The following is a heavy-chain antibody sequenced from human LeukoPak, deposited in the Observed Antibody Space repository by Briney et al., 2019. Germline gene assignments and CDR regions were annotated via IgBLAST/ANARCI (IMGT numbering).Heavy chain of an antibody. CDR2: ISYDGSNK. Sequence: GRPLRLSCAASGFTFSSYAMHWVRQAPGKGLEWVAVISYDGSNKYYADSVKGRFTISRDNSKNTLYLQMNSLRAEDTAVYYCARGALGVFDYWGQGTLVTVSS. J-gene: IGHJ4*02. CDR1: GFTFSSYA. CDR3: ARGALGVFDY. V-gene: IGHV3-30*04. D-gene: IGHD3-16*01.